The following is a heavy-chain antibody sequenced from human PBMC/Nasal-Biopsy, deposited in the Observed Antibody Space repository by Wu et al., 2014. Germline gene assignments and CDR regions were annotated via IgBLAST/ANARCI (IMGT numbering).Heavy chain of an antibody. J-gene: IGHJ4*02. D-gene: IGHD2-15*01. CDR3: AREVVAASTYFDY. CDR2: INSDGSST. Sequence: LRLSCAASGFTFSSYWMHWVRQAPGKGLVWVSRINSDGSSTSYADSVKGRFTISRDNAKNTLYLQMNSLRAEDTAVYYCAREVVAASTYFDYWGQGTLVTVSS. CDR1: GFTFSSYW. V-gene: IGHV3-74*01.